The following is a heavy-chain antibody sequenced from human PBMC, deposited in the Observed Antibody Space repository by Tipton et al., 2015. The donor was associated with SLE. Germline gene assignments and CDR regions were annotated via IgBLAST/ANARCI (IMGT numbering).Heavy chain of an antibody. CDR2: ISSSSSYI. D-gene: IGHD3-3*01. J-gene: IGHJ4*02. CDR3: ARGGVDFRSGYPTWFDY. V-gene: IGHV3-21*01. Sequence: SWIRQHPGKGLEWVSSISSSSSYIYYADSVKGRFTISRDNAKNSLYLQMNSLRAEDTAVYYCARGGVDFRSGYPTWFDYWGQGTLVTVSS.